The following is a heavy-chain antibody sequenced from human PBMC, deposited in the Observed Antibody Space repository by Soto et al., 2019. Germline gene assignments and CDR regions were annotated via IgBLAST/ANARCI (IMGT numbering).Heavy chain of an antibody. D-gene: IGHD6-13*01. Sequence: SQTLSLTCAISGDSVSSNSAAWNWIRQSPSRGLEWLGRTYYRSKWYNDYAVSVKSRITINPDTSKNQFSLQLNSVTPEDTAVYYCARVWYTSSRGGDPHGMDVWGQGTTVTVSS. J-gene: IGHJ6*02. CDR1: GDSVSSNSAA. CDR3: ARVWYTSSRGGDPHGMDV. V-gene: IGHV6-1*01. CDR2: TYYRSKWYN.